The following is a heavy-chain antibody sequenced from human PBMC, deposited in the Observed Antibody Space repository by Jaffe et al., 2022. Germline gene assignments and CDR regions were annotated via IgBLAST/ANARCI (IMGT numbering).Heavy chain of an antibody. CDR3: ASPKTPYGDYDY. Sequence: QVQLQQWGAGLLKPSETLSLTCAVYGGSFSGYYWSWIRQPPGKGLEWIGEINHSGSTNYNPSLKSRVTISVDTSKNQFSLKLSSVTAADTAVYYCASPKTPYGDYDYWGQGTLVTVSS. CDR1: GGSFSGYY. J-gene: IGHJ4*02. D-gene: IGHD4-17*01. V-gene: IGHV4-34*01. CDR2: INHSGST.